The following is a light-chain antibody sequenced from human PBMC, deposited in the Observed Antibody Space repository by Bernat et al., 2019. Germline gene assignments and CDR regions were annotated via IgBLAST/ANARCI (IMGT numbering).Light chain of an antibody. Sequence: EIVLTQSPGTLSLSPGERATLSCRASQSVSSSYLAWYQQKPGQAPRLLIYGASSRATGIPDRFSGSGSGRDFTLTISRLEPEDFGVYYCHQYGGSPRAFGQGTKVEIK. CDR1: QSVSSSY. CDR2: GAS. CDR3: HQYGGSPRA. V-gene: IGKV3-20*01. J-gene: IGKJ1*01.